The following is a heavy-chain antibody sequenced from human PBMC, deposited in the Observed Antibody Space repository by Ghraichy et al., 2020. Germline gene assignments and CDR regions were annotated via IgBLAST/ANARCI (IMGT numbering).Heavy chain of an antibody. CDR2: SYYSGST. D-gene: IGHD2-21*01. J-gene: IGHJ3*02. CDR3: ARSASILWPDAFDI. CDR1: GGSISSYY. V-gene: IGHV4-59*01. Sequence: SETLSLTCTVSGGSISSYYWSWIRQPPGKGLEWIGDSYYSGSTNYNPSLKRRVTISGDTSKNQFSLKLSSVTAADTAVYYCARSASILWPDAFDIWGQGTMVTVSS.